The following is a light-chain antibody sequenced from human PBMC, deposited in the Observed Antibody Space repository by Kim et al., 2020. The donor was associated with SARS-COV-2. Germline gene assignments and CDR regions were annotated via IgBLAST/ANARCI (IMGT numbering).Light chain of an antibody. J-gene: IGLJ3*02. CDR3: SSYRGSNSPMV. CDR1: SGDILDSKF. CDR2: DVS. V-gene: IGLV2-14*03. Sequence: QSALTQPASVSGSPGQSITVSCTGASGDILDSKFVSCYQQFPGKAPKLVIYDVSYRLSGVSYRFSGSKSGNTASLTISGLQAEDEADYYCSSYRGSNSPMVFGGGTQLTVL.